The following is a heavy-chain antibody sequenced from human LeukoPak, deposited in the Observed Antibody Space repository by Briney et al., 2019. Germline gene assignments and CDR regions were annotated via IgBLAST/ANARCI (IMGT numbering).Heavy chain of an antibody. Sequence: SQTLSLTCTVSGGSISSGDYYWSWIRQPAGKGLEWIGRIYTSGSTNYNPSLKSRVTMSVDTSKNQFSLKLSSVTAADTAVYYCARKGRDHNDAFDIWGQGTMVTVSS. V-gene: IGHV4-61*02. CDR3: ARKGRDHNDAFDI. J-gene: IGHJ3*02. CDR2: IYTSGST. CDR1: GGSISSGDYY.